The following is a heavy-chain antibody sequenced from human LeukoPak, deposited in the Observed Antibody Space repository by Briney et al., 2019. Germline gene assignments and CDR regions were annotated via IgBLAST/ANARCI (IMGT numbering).Heavy chain of an antibody. J-gene: IGHJ4*02. CDR3: ARHVVVVGFDY. CDR2: INSSSSYI. D-gene: IGHD3-22*01. V-gene: IGHV3-21*01. Sequence: GGSLRLSCAASGFTFSSYSMNWVRQAPGKGLEWVSSINSSSSYIYYADSVKGRFTISRDNAKNSLYLQMNSLRAEDTALYYWARHVVVVGFDYWGQGTLVTVSS. CDR1: GFTFSSYS.